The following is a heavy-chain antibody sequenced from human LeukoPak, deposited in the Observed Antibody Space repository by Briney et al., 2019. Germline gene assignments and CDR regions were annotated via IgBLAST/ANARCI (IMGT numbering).Heavy chain of an antibody. CDR2: VDPEDGET. CDR3: AGHPSIAVAEYYFDY. D-gene: IGHD6-19*01. Sequence: VASVKISCKVSGYTFTDYYMHWVQQAPGKGLEWMGLVDPEDGETIYAEKFQGRVTITADTSTDTAYMELSSLRSEDTAVYYCAGHPSIAVAEYYFDYWGQGTLVTVSS. J-gene: IGHJ4*02. V-gene: IGHV1-69-2*01. CDR1: GYTFTDYY.